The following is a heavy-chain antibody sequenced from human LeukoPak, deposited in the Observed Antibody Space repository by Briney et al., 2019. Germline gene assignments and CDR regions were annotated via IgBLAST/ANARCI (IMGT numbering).Heavy chain of an antibody. D-gene: IGHD3-22*01. CDR3: ARHWDGLDSSDSYAFDI. J-gene: IGHJ3*02. Sequence: TSETLSLTCTVSGASISSYYWSWIRQPPGKGLEWIGYISYSGTSNYNPSLKSRVTMSIDTSKNLFSLKLTSVTAADTAVYYCARHWDGLDSSDSYAFDIWGQGTMVTVSS. V-gene: IGHV4-59*08. CDR1: GASISSYY. CDR2: ISYSGTS.